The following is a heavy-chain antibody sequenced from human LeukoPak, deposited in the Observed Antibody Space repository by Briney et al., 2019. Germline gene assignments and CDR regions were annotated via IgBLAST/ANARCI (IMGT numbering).Heavy chain of an antibody. D-gene: IGHD2-2*01. Sequence: GASVTVSRKASVYTFTSYAMYWVRQAPAQRLEWMGGVYVGHGKTKYSQQFQGRVTITRDTSASTDYIELSSLRSEDTAVYYCARGGMPAGWLDLWGRGTLVSVSS. V-gene: IGHV1-3*01. J-gene: IGHJ5*02. CDR1: VYTFTSYA. CDR2: VYVGHGKT. CDR3: ARGGMPAGWLDL.